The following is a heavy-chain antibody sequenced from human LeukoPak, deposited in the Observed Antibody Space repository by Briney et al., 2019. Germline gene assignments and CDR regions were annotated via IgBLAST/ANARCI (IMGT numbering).Heavy chain of an antibody. J-gene: IGHJ4*02. V-gene: IGHV4-4*02. CDR2: IYHSGST. D-gene: IGHD3-22*01. CDR1: GGSISSSNW. Sequence: SETLSLTCAVSGGSISSSNWWSWVRQPPGKGLEWIGEIYHSGSTNYNPSLKSRVTISVDKSKNQFSLKLSSVTAADTAVYYCASYYYDSSGYLDYWGQGTLVTVSS. CDR3: ASYYYDSSGYLDY.